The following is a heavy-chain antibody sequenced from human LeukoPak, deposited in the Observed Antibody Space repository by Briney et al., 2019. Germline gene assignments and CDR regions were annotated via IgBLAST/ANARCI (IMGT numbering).Heavy chain of an antibody. CDR3: ARNSSGWYGYFDL. V-gene: IGHV1-18*01. D-gene: IGHD6-25*01. Sequence: GASVTVSCKASGYIFTSHGLSWVRQAPGQGREWMGWINIYKGNTNYAQKFQGRVTMTTDTSTSTAYMELRSLRSDDTAVYYCARNSSGWYGYFDLWGRGTLVTVSS. CDR2: INIYKGNT. CDR1: GYIFTSHG. J-gene: IGHJ2*01.